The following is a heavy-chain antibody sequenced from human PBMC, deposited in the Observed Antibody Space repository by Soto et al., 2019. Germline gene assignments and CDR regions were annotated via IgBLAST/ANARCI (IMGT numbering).Heavy chain of an antibody. CDR2: IYDSGSP. J-gene: IGHJ4*02. V-gene: IGHV4-59*01. Sequence: LSLTCTISGGSISVYYWSWIRQPPGQALEWIGYIYDSGSPYYNPSLRSRVIISADTSKNQISLKLTSATAADTAVYYCARGVGSSPPRYWGRGTLVTVSS. CDR1: GGSISVYY. CDR3: ARGVGSSPPRY. D-gene: IGHD1-26*01.